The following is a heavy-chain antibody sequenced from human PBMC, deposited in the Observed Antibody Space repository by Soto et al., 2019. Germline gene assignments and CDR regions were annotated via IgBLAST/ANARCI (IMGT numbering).Heavy chain of an antibody. D-gene: IGHD2-2*01. Sequence: QVQLQESGPGLVKPSQTLSLTCTVSGGSISSGDYYWSWIRQPPGKGLEWIGYIYYSGSTYYNPSLKSRVTIAVDTSKNQFSLKLSSVTAADTAVYYCAGIVLVPAASIAAAGEVDYWGQGTLVTVSS. J-gene: IGHJ4*02. CDR2: IYYSGST. V-gene: IGHV4-30-4*01. CDR1: GGSISSGDYY. CDR3: AGIVLVPAASIAAAGEVDY.